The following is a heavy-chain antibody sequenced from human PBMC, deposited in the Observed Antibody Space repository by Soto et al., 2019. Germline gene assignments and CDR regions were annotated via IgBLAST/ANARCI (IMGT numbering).Heavy chain of an antibody. J-gene: IGHJ6*02. CDR2: SQSKADGGTS. Sequence: PGGSLRLSCSVSGFTFTHAWIHWVRQAPGKGLEWVGRSQSKADGGTSEYAAPVKGRFTLSRDDSKDTLYLQMNTLKTEGSAVYYCAKVGENYAIQRSGIQRAGMEVWGEGTTVTVSS. CDR1: GFTFTHAW. CDR3: AKVGENYAIQRSGIQRAGMEV. D-gene: IGHD3-10*01. V-gene: IGHV3-15*01.